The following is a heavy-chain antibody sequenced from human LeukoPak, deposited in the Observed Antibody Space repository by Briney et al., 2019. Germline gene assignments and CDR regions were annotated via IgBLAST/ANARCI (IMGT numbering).Heavy chain of an antibody. Sequence: ASVKVSCKVSGYTLTELSMHWVRQAPGKGLEWMGGFDLEDGETIYAQKFQGRVTMTEDTSTDTAYMELSSLRSEDTAVYYCATTRYCNSTGCSFRYYGLDVWGQGTTVTVSS. CDR1: GYTLTELS. CDR3: ATTRYCNSTGCSFRYYGLDV. CDR2: FDLEDGET. V-gene: IGHV1-24*01. J-gene: IGHJ6*02. D-gene: IGHD2-2*01.